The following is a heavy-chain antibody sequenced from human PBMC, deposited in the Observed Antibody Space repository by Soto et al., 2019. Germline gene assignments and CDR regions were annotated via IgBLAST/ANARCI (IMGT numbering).Heavy chain of an antibody. CDR3: ARDGASIAARLEAFDI. D-gene: IGHD6-6*01. CDR2: IIPIFGTA. CDR1: GGTFSSYA. V-gene: IGHV1-69*01. J-gene: IGHJ3*02. Sequence: QVQLVQSGAEVKKPGSSVKVSCKASGGTFSSYAISWVRQAPGQGLEWMGGIIPIFGTANYAQKFQGRVTITADESTSTAYMELSSLRSEDTAVYYCARDGASIAARLEAFDIWGQGTMVTVSS.